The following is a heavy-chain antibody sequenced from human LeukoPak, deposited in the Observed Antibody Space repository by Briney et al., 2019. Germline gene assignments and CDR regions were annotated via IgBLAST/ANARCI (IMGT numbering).Heavy chain of an antibody. V-gene: IGHV1-18*01. Sequence: ASVKVSCKASGYTFTSYGISWVRQAPGQGLEGRGWISAYNGNTNYAQKLQGRVTMTTDTSTSTAYMELRSLRSDDTAVYYCARPLYSSSSRESWFDPWGQGTLVTVSS. CDR2: ISAYNGNT. D-gene: IGHD6-6*01. CDR1: GYTFTSYG. J-gene: IGHJ5*02. CDR3: ARPLYSSSSRESWFDP.